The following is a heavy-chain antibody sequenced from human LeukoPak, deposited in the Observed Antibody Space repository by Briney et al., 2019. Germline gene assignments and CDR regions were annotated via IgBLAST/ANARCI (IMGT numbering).Heavy chain of an antibody. CDR2: IYSSGST. V-gene: IGHV4-39*07. J-gene: IGHJ4*02. CDR3: ARVLRWPHDFDY. CDR1: GASINSGSNY. Sequence: SETLSLTCRVSGASINSGSNYWGWIRQPPGKTLEWIGSIYSSGSTYYNPSLKSRVIIMIDTSKNQFSLKLSSVTAADTAVYYCARVLRWPHDFDYWGQGTLVTVSS. D-gene: IGHD4-23*01.